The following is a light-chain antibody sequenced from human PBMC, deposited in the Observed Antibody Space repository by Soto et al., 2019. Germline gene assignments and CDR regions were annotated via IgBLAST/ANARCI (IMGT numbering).Light chain of an antibody. Sequence: EIVLTQSPATLSVSPGERATLSCRASQSVYKNLAWYQQKPGQAPRLLIYGSSTRATGGLGRFNGSGCGTEFSLPIVSLLSADFADYYYQEYSNWLKTLGQGNKV. CDR1: QSVYKN. CDR3: QEYSNWLKT. J-gene: IGKJ1*01. CDR2: GSS. V-gene: IGKV3-15*01.